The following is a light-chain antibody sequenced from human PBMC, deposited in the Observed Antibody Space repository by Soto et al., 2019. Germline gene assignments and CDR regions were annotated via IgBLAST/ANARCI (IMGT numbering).Light chain of an antibody. CDR1: RSDIGDSNF. CDR3: ASFRSTTSLV. Sequence: QSALTQPASVSGSPGQSVTISCTGPRSDIGDSNFISWYQHSPGKAPRLLIYEVNNRPSGVSRRFSGSKAGNTASLTISGLLDDDEDDYFCASFRSTTSLVFGSGTKLTV. J-gene: IGLJ1*01. CDR2: EVN. V-gene: IGLV2-14*01.